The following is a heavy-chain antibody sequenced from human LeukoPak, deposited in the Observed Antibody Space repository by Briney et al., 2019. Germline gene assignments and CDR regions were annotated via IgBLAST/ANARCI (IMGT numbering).Heavy chain of an antibody. J-gene: IGHJ4*02. CDR1: GFTFSSYE. Sequence: GGSLRLSCAASGFTFSSYEMNWVRQAPGKGLEWVANIKQDGSEKYYVDSVKGRFTISRDNAKNSLYLQMNSLRAEDTAVYYCASQRWLQSSIDYWGQGTLVTVSS. CDR3: ASQRWLQSSIDY. V-gene: IGHV3-7*01. D-gene: IGHD5-24*01. CDR2: IKQDGSEK.